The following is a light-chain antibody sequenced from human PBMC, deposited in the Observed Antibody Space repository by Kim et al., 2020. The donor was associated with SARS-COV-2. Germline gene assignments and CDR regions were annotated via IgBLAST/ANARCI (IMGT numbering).Light chain of an antibody. CDR1: TSNIGTNT. CDR3: AAWDDSLNSVV. V-gene: IGLV1-44*01. J-gene: IGLJ2*01. Sequence: QSVLTQPPSASGNPGQRVTISCSGSTSNIGTNTVNWYQQLPGTAPKILIYTNYQRPSGVPDRFSGSKSGTSASLAISGLQSEDEADYYCAAWDDSLNSVVFGGGTQLTVL. CDR2: TNY.